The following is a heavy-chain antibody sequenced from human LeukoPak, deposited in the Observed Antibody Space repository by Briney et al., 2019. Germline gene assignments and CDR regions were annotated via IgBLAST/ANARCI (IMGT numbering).Heavy chain of an antibody. CDR1: GFTFSSYA. D-gene: IGHD6-13*01. CDR2: ISYDGSNK. V-gene: IGHV3-30*04. Sequence: PGRSLRLSCAASGFTFSSYAMHWVRQAPGKGLEWVAVISYDGSNKYYADSVKGRFTISRDNSKNTLYLQMTSLKPEDTAVYYCASRGGSLTAGASRYYGMDVWGQGTTVTVSS. J-gene: IGHJ6*02. CDR3: ASRGGSLTAGASRYYGMDV.